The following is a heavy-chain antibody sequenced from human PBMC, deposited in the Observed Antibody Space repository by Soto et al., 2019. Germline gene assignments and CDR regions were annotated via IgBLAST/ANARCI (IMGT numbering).Heavy chain of an antibody. CDR1: GGSFSGYY. Sequence: SETLSLTCAVYGGSFSGYYWSWIRQPPGKGLEWIGEINHSGSTNYNPSLKSRVTISVDTSKNQFSLKLSSVTAADTAVYYCARGPAARTGGYFDYWGQGTLVTVSS. D-gene: IGHD6-13*01. J-gene: IGHJ4*02. CDR2: INHSGST. CDR3: ARGPAARTGGYFDY. V-gene: IGHV4-34*01.